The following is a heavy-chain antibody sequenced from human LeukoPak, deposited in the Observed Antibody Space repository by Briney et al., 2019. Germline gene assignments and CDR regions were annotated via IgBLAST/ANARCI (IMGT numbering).Heavy chain of an antibody. CDR1: GYTFTTYG. CDR3: ARDRGTIAARSAFDI. Sequence: ASVTVSCKAAGYTFTTYGVSWVRQAPGQGLEWMGWISAHNGNTNYAQKLQGRVTMTTDTSTSTAYMELRSLRSDDTAVYYCARDRGTIAARSAFDIWGQGTMVTVSS. D-gene: IGHD6-6*01. V-gene: IGHV1-18*01. CDR2: ISAHNGNT. J-gene: IGHJ3*02.